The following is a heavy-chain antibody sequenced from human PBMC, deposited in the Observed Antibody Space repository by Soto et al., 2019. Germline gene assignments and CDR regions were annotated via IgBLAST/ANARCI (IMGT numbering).Heavy chain of an antibody. CDR2: IWYDGSNK. Sequence: QVQLVESGGGVVQPGRSLRLSCAASEFTFSSYGMHWVRQAPGKGLEWVAVIWYDGSNKYYADSVKGRFTISRDNSKNTLYLQMNSLRAEDTAVYYCARTHSSGWYNWFDPWGQGTLVTVSS. V-gene: IGHV3-33*01. CDR3: ARTHSSGWYNWFDP. J-gene: IGHJ5*02. D-gene: IGHD6-19*01. CDR1: EFTFSSYG.